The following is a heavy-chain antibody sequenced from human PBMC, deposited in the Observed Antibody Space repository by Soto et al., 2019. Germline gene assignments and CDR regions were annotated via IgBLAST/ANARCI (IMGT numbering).Heavy chain of an antibody. CDR1: GFSLTTEGVG. Sequence: QITLKESGPTLLKPTQTLTVTCTISGFSLTTEGVGVGWIRQPPGKAMEWLASIYWHEDVRKNPSLGNRVTITRDTAKRQVVLTLTNMDPVDTATYYCIRASDWNYDWGQGILVTVSS. D-gene: IGHD1-7*01. CDR3: IRASDWNYD. CDR2: IYWHEDV. V-gene: IGHV2-5*04. J-gene: IGHJ4*02.